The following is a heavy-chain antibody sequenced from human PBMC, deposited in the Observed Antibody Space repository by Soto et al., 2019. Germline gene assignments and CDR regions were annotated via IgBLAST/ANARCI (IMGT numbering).Heavy chain of an antibody. D-gene: IGHD3-22*01. CDR3: ARRHSSGYHNYFDY. CDR1: GGSISSYY. CDR2: IYYSGST. V-gene: IGHV4-59*01. J-gene: IGHJ4*02. Sequence: SETLSLTCTVSGGSISSYYWSWIRQPPGKGLEWIGYIYYSGSTNYNPPLKSRVTISVDTSKNQFSLKLSSVTAADTAVYYCARRHSSGYHNYFDYWGQGTLVTVSS.